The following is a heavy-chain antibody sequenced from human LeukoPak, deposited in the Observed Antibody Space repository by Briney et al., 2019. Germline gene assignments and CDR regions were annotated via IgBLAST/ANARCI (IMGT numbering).Heavy chain of an antibody. CDR3: ARQEYYGSGRVVLHTFDI. CDR1: GGSISSSSYY. CDR2: IYYSGST. J-gene: IGHJ3*02. Sequence: PSETLSLTCTVSGGSISSSSYYWGWIRQPPGKGLEWIGSIYYSGSTYYNPSLKSRVTISVDTSKNQFSLKLSSVTAADTAVYYCARQEYYGSGRVVLHTFDIWGQGTMVTVSS. V-gene: IGHV4-39*01. D-gene: IGHD3-10*01.